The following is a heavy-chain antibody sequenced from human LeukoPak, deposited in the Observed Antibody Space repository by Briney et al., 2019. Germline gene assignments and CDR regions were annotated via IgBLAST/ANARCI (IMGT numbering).Heavy chain of an antibody. V-gene: IGHV4-4*07. D-gene: IGHD6-19*01. Sequence: PSETLSLTCTVSGGSISRYFWIWIRQPAGKGLEWIGRIYTSGRPNYNPSLKSRVTMSVDTSKNQFSLKLSSVTAADTAVYYCARDRGSSGWDFDYWGQGTLVTVSS. CDR3: ARDRGSSGWDFDY. J-gene: IGHJ4*02. CDR2: IYTSGRP. CDR1: GGSISRYF.